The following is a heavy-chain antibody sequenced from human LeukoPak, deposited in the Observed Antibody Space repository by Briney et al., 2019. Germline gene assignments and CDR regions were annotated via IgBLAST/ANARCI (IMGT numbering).Heavy chain of an antibody. CDR1: GYTFSTYS. CDR3: ARGLGYCISSSCYGGPNWFDP. J-gene: IGHJ5*02. CDR2: INPSVGST. D-gene: IGHD2-2*01. V-gene: IGHV1-46*01. Sequence: ASVKVSCKTFGYTFSTYSVHWARQAPGQGLEWMGIINPSVGSTTYAQKFQGRATMTRDMSTSTVYMELSRLRSDDTAVYYCARGLGYCISSSCYGGPNWFDPWGQGTLVTVSS.